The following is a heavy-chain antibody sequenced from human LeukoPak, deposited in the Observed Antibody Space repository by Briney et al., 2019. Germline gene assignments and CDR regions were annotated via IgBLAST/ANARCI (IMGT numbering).Heavy chain of an antibody. CDR2: IYSGGNT. Sequence: GGSLRLSCAASGFTFSDYYMSWIRQAPGKALEWVSFIYSGGNTHYSDSVKGRFTISRDNSKNTLYLQMNSLRAEDTAVYYCAKGGEWLVASAYYYYYMDVWGKGTTVTISS. CDR3: AKGGEWLVASAYYYYYMDV. J-gene: IGHJ6*03. D-gene: IGHD6-19*01. V-gene: IGHV3-53*01. CDR1: GFTFSDYY.